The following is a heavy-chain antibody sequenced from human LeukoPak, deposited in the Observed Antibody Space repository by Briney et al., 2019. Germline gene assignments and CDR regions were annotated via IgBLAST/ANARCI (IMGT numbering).Heavy chain of an antibody. CDR2: INHSGST. CDR1: GGSFSGFF. D-gene: IGHD1-1*01. Sequence: NPSETLSLTCAVYGGSFSGFFWRWIRQPPGKGLEWIGEINHSGSTNYNPSLKSRVTISVDTSKNQFSLKLSSVTAADTAVYYCAVGWKEYYFDYWGQETLVTVSS. J-gene: IGHJ4*02. CDR3: AVGWKEYYFDY. V-gene: IGHV4-34*01.